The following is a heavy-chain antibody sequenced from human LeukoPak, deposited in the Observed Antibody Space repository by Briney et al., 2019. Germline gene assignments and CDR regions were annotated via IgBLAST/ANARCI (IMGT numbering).Heavy chain of an antibody. J-gene: IGHJ4*02. CDR3: ASGYEGFDY. V-gene: IGHV3-66*01. CDR1: GFTFSSYA. CDR2: IYSGGST. Sequence: QPGRSLRLSCAASGFTFSSYAMHWVRQAPGKGLEWVSVIYSGGSTYYADSVKGRFTISRDNSKNTLYLQMNSLRAEDTAVYYCASGYEGFDYWGQGTLVTVSS. D-gene: IGHD5-12*01.